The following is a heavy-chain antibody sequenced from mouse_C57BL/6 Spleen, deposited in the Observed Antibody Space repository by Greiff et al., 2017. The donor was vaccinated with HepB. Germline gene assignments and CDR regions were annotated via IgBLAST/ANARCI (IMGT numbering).Heavy chain of an antibody. J-gene: IGHJ1*03. V-gene: IGHV1-50*01. D-gene: IGHD1-1*01. Sequence: LQESGAELVKPGASVKLSCKASGYTFTSYWMQWVKQRPGQGLEWIGEIDPSDSYTNYNQKFKGKAPLTVDTSSTTADMQLSSLTSEDSAVYYCARFTYGSSYGYFDVWGTGTTVTVSS. CDR2: IDPSDSYT. CDR1: GYTFTSYW. CDR3: ARFTYGSSYGYFDV.